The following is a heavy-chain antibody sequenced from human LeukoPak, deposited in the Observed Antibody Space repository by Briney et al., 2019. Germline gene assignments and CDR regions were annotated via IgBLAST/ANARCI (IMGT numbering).Heavy chain of an antibody. CDR2: MYSGGST. J-gene: IGHJ6*02. Sequence: GGSLRLSCAASGFTVSSYYMTWVRQAPGKGLEWVSVMYSGGSTYYADSVKGRVAISRDNSQNTVFLQMNSVRVEDTAVYYCARSYSNHLFGMDVWGQGTAVPVS. V-gene: IGHV3-66*01. CDR1: GFTVSSYY. CDR3: ARSYSNHLFGMDV. D-gene: IGHD4-11*01.